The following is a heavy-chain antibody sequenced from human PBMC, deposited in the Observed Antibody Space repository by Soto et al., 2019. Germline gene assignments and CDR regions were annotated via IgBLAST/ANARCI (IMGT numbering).Heavy chain of an antibody. CDR2: INHSGIT. Sequence: SETLSLTCTVSGGSFSGYFWTWIRQPPGKGLEWLAEINHSGITNYNPSVESRVSMSVDSSKNQFSLRLYSVTAADTAVYYCVRGPYNYNSRYFDYWGQGTLVTVSS. CDR1: GGSFSGYF. V-gene: IGHV4-34*01. D-gene: IGHD1-1*01. J-gene: IGHJ4*03. CDR3: VRGPYNYNSRYFDY.